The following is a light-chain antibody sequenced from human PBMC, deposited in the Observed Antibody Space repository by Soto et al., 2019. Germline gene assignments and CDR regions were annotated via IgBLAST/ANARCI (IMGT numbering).Light chain of an antibody. V-gene: IGKV1-33*01. CDR2: DAS. Sequence: DIQMTQSPSSLSASVGDRVTITCQASQDISNYLNWYQQKPGKAPKLLIYDASNLETGVPSRFSGSGSGTDFTFTISSRQPEEIATYYCQQYDNLPRLTFGGGTKVEIK. J-gene: IGKJ4*01. CDR3: QQYDNLPRLT. CDR1: QDISNY.